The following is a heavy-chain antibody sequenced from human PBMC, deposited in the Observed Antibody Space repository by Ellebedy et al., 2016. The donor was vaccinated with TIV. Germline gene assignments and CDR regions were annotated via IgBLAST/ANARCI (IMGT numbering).Heavy chain of an antibody. D-gene: IGHD3-22*01. CDR1: GYTFTGYY. V-gene: IGHV1-18*04. CDR2: ISAYNGNT. Sequence: ASVKVSCXASGYTFTGYYMHWVRQAPGQGLEWMGWISAYNGNTNYAQKLQGRVTMTTDTSTSTAYMELRSLRSDDTAVYYCARDRGDYYDSSGIRGAFDIWGQGTMVTVSS. J-gene: IGHJ3*02. CDR3: ARDRGDYYDSSGIRGAFDI.